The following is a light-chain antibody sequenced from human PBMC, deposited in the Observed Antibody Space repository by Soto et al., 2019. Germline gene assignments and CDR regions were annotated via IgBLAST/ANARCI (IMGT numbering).Light chain of an antibody. CDR3: QQSNSTPPT. CDR2: AAS. V-gene: IGKV1-39*01. CDR1: QSISSY. Sequence: DIPMTQSPSSLSASVGDRVTITCRASQSISSYLNWYQQKPGKAPKLLIYAASSLQSGVPSRFSGSGSATDFTITISSLQPEDFATYYCQQSNSTPPTFGQGNKVEIK. J-gene: IGKJ1*01.